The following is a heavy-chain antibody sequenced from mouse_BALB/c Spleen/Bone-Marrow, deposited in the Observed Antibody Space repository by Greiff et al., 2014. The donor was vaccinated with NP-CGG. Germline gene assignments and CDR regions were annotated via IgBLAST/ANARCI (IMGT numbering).Heavy chain of an antibody. Sequence: QVQLQQPGPGLVAPSQSLSISCTVSGFSLTSYGVHWVRQPPGKGLEWLGVIWADGSTNYNSALMSRLSISKDNSKSQVFLKMNSLQTDDTAMYYCARITTAPGAMDYWGQGTSVTVSS. D-gene: IGHD1-2*01. V-gene: IGHV2-9*02. CDR1: GFSLTSYG. J-gene: IGHJ4*01. CDR2: IWADGST. CDR3: ARITTAPGAMDY.